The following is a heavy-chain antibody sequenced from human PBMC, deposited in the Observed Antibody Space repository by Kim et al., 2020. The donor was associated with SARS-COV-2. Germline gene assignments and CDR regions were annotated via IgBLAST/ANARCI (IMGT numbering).Heavy chain of an antibody. Sequence: ASVKVSCKASGYTLSDFAIHWVRQAPGQGLEWMAWINTGNGDTKSSQKFQGRVTITRDTVTSTVYMELRSLTSEDTAVYYCARGSMATYDYWGQGTLVPVSS. CDR3: ARGSMATYDY. CDR1: GYTLSDFA. J-gene: IGHJ4*02. V-gene: IGHV1-3*04. CDR2: INTGNGDT. D-gene: IGHD2-8*01.